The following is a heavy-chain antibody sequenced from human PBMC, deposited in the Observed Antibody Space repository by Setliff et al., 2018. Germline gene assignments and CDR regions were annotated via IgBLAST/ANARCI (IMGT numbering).Heavy chain of an antibody. CDR3: AKDTHYYASSGYYCFDY. V-gene: IGHV3-30*02. CDR1: GFTTGMYG. CDR2: IRHDGTNE. D-gene: IGHD3-22*01. Sequence: GGSLRLSCAASGFTTGMYGVHWVRQAPGKGLEWLAYIRHDGTNENYADSVKGRFTISRDNSRNTLFLQMNSLRTEDTAVYYCAKDTHYYASSGYYCFDYWGQGTLVTVSS. J-gene: IGHJ4*02.